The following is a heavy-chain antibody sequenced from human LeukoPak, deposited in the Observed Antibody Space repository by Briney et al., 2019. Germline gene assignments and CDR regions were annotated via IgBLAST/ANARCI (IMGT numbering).Heavy chain of an antibody. CDR3: ARTRSSGWPFAEYFQH. V-gene: IGHV1-69*05. CDR1: GGTFSSYA. D-gene: IGHD6-19*01. J-gene: IGHJ1*01. Sequence: ASVKVSCKASGGTFSSYAISWVRQAPGQGLEWMGGIIPIFGTANYAQKFQGRVTITTDESTSTAYMELSSLRSEDTAAYYCARTRSSGWPFAEYFQHWGQGTLVTVSS. CDR2: IIPIFGTA.